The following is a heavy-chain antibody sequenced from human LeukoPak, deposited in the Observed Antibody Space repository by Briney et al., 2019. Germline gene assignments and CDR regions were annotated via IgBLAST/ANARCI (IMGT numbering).Heavy chain of an antibody. V-gene: IGHV4-31*03. J-gene: IGHJ4*02. Sequence: SETLSLTCTVSGGSMSSGGDYWSWIRQHPGKGLEWIGYISFRGNTYYNPPLKSRLTISLDTSKSQFSLQLNSVTAADTAVYYCARGPSFGSSSRFDYWGQGTLVTVSS. D-gene: IGHD6-6*01. CDR1: GGSMSSGGDY. CDR3: ARGPSFGSSSRFDY. CDR2: ISFRGNT.